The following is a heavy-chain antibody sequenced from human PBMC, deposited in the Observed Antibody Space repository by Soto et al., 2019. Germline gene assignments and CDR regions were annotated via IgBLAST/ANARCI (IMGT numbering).Heavy chain of an antibody. CDR2: IYYRGST. CDR3: ARDRITMVRGVLKHYYYYGMDV. V-gene: IGHV4-59*01. CDR1: GGSISSYY. D-gene: IGHD3-10*01. Sequence: SETLSLTCTVSGGSISSYYWSWIRQPPGKGLEWIGYIYYRGSTNYNPSLKSRVNKSVDTSKNQFSLKQNSVTTADTAVYYCARDRITMVRGVLKHYYYYGMDVWGQGTTVT. J-gene: IGHJ6*02.